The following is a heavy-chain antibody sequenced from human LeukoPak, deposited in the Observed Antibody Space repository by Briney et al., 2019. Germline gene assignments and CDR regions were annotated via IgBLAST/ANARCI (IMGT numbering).Heavy chain of an antibody. D-gene: IGHD3-10*01. CDR2: INPNSGGT. CDR1: GYTFTGYY. V-gene: IGHV1-2*02. CDR3: ARGITMVRGVIITFFWLDP. J-gene: IGHJ5*02. Sequence: GASVKVSCKASGYTFTGYYMHWVRQAPGQGLEWMGWINPNSGGTNYAQKFQGRVTITRDTSASTAYMELSSLRSDDTAVYYCARGITMVRGVIITFFWLDPWGERTLVTVSS.